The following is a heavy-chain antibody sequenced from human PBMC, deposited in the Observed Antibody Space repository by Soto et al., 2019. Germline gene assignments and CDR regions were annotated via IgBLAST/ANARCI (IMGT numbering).Heavy chain of an antibody. D-gene: IGHD3-10*01. Sequence: QVQLVQSGAEVKMPGSSVTVSCTASGDTFSKYTINWVRQAPGQGPEWVGRVIPILGMSDYAHKFQGRVSITADKSTSTASSLVSRLRSDDTAVYYGANSYGSGSAHLDNWGQGTLVTVSS. CDR1: GDTFSKYT. V-gene: IGHV1-69*02. J-gene: IGHJ4*02. CDR3: ANSYGSGSAHLDN. CDR2: VIPILGMS.